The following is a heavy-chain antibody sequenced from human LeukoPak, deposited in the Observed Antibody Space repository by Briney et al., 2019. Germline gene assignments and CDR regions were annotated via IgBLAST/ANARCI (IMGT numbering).Heavy chain of an antibody. Sequence: SETLSLTCAVYGGSFSGYYWSWIRQPPGKGLEWIGEINYSGSTNYNPSLKSRVTISVDTSKNQFSLKLSSVTAADTAVYYCARGGRYQLLTLHLLGYFQHWGQGTLVTVSS. D-gene: IGHD2-2*01. CDR3: ARGGRYQLLTLHLLGYFQH. V-gene: IGHV4-34*01. CDR1: GGSFSGYY. J-gene: IGHJ1*01. CDR2: INYSGST.